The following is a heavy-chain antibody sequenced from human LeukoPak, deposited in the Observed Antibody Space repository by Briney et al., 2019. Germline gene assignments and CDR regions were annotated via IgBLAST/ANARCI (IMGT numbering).Heavy chain of an antibody. D-gene: IGHD3-10*01. J-gene: IGHJ5*02. V-gene: IGHV3-48*02. CDR1: GFTFSSYS. Sequence: GGSLRLSCAASGFTFSSYSMHWVRQAPGKGLEWVSYISSSSDTIYYADSVKGRFTISRDDAKNSLYLQMNSLRDEDTAVYYCARAMVRGVIPWGQGSLVTVSS. CDR2: ISSSSDTI. CDR3: ARAMVRGVIP.